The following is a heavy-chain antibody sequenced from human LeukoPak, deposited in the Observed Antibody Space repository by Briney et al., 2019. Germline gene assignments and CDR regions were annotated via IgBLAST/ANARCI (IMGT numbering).Heavy chain of an antibody. CDR3: ARALSGSYRLDY. V-gene: IGHV1-69*02. Sequence: SVKVSCKASGGTFSSYTISWVRQAPGQGLEWMGRIIPILGIANYAQKFQGRVTITADKSTSTAYMELSSLRSEDTAVYYCARALSGSYRLDYWGQGTLVTVSS. D-gene: IGHD1-26*01. CDR1: GGTFSSYT. CDR2: IIPILGIA. J-gene: IGHJ4*02.